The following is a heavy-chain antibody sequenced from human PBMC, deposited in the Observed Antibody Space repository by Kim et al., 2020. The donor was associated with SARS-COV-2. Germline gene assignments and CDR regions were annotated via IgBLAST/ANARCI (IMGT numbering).Heavy chain of an antibody. CDR2: ISGSGGDT. V-gene: IGHV3-23*01. CDR3: AKTTSHAAAAYYYYGMDV. J-gene: IGHJ6*02. Sequence: GGSLRLSCAASGFTFSTYAMSWVRQAPGKGLEWVSAISGSGGDTYYADSVKGRFTISRDNSKITLYLQMNSLRAEDTAIYYCAKTTSHAAAAYYYYGMDVWGPGTTVTVSS. CDR1: GFTFSTYA. D-gene: IGHD6-13*01.